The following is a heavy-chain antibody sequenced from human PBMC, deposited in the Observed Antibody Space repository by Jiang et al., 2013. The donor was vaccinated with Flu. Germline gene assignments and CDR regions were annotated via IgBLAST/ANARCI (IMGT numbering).Heavy chain of an antibody. J-gene: IGHJ4*02. CDR2: IYWNDDR. V-gene: IGHV2-5*01. CDR1: GFLLSTSGVG. D-gene: IGHD3-22*01. Sequence: KPTQTLTLTCNFSGFLLSTSGVGVGWVRQPPRKALEWLGLIYWNDDRRYNPSVRSRLTITRDTSKNQLVLTMTNMDPVDTATYYCVHRQYDSSGERFDYWGQGTLVTVSS. CDR3: VHRQYDSSGERFDY.